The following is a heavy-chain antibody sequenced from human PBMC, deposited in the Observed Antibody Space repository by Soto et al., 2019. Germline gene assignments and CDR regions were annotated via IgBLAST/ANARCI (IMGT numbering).Heavy chain of an antibody. CDR3: ARAVADYDILTGQRSGRWYMDV. CDR2: IYYSGST. D-gene: IGHD3-9*01. J-gene: IGHJ6*03. CDR1: GGSISSYY. Sequence: SETLSLTCTVSGGSISSYYWSWIRQPPGKGLEWIGYIYYSGSTNYNPSLKSRVTISVDTSKNQFSLKLSSVTAADTAVYYCARAVADYDILTGQRSGRWYMDVWGKGTTVTVSS. V-gene: IGHV4-59*01.